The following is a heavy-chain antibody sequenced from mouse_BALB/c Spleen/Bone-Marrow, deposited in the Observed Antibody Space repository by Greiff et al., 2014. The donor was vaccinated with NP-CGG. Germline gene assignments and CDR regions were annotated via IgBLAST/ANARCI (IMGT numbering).Heavy chain of an antibody. CDR2: INPSSGYA. Sequence: VQLQQSGAELARPGASVKMSCKASGYTFTSYTMHWVKQRPGQGLEWIGYINPSSGYANYNQKFKDKATLTADKSSSTAYMQLSSLTSEDSAVYYGARSADYRSLFAYWGQGTLVTVSA. CDR1: GYTFTSYT. J-gene: IGHJ3*01. V-gene: IGHV1-4*01. CDR3: ARSADYRSLFAY. D-gene: IGHD2-14*01.